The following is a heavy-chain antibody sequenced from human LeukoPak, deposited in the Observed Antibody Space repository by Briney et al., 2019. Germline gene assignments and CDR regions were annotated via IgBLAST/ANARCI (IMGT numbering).Heavy chain of an antibody. CDR3: AGSYRLDY. J-gene: IGHJ4*02. V-gene: IGHV4-61*02. Sequence: PSQTLSLTCTVSGGSISSGNYYWRWIRQPAGTGLEWIGRIHASGSTNYNPSLKSRVTISVDTTKNQFSLKLSSVTAADTSVYYCAGSYRLDYWGQGTLVTVSS. D-gene: IGHD1-26*01. CDR1: GGSISSGNYY. CDR2: IHASGST.